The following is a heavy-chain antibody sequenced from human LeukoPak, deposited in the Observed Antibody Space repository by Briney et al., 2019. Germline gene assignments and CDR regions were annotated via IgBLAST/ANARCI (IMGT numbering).Heavy chain of an antibody. CDR2: ISSSESYI. CDR1: GFTFSIYS. V-gene: IGHV3-21*01. CDR3: ARYDRLVATTDMDV. Sequence: TGGSLRLSCAASGFTFSIYSMNWVRQAPGKGLECVSSISSSESYIYYADSVKGRFTMSRDNAKTSLYLQMNSLRAEDTAVYYCARYDRLVATTDMDVWGKGTTVTVSS. D-gene: IGHD5-12*01. J-gene: IGHJ6*03.